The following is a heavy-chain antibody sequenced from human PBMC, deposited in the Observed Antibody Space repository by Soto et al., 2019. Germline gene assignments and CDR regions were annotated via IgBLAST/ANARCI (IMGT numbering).Heavy chain of an antibody. CDR2: IYYSGSA. CDR1: GGSISSSDYY. Sequence: SETLSLTCTVSGGSISSSDYYWGWIRQPPGKGLEWIGNIYYSGSASYNPSLKSRVTISVDTSKNQVSLKLSCVTAADTAVYICVSGYPWLGFDYWGQGTLVTVSS. D-gene: IGHD5-18*01. J-gene: IGHJ4*02. CDR3: VSGYPWLGFDY. V-gene: IGHV4-39*01.